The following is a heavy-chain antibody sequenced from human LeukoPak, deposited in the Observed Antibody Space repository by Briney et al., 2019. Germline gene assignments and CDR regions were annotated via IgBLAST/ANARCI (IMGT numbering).Heavy chain of an antibody. J-gene: IGHJ5*02. Sequence: KPSETLSLTCAVSGYSISSGYYWGWIRQPPGKGPEWIGSIYHTGSTYYNPSLKSRVTISVDTSKNQFSLKLSSVTAADTAVYYCACCSGGTCYGGWFDPWGQGTLVTVSS. CDR2: IYHTGST. V-gene: IGHV4-38-2*01. CDR1: GYSISSGYY. CDR3: ACCSGGTCYGGWFDP. D-gene: IGHD2-15*01.